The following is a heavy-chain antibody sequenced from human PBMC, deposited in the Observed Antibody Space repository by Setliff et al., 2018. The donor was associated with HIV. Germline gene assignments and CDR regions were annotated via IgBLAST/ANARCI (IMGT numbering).Heavy chain of an antibody. CDR3: AIDMVGGWLRPMPDF. D-gene: IGHD2-2*01. CDR1: GFTLREVS. CDR2: FDPEDGET. V-gene: IGHV1-24*01. Sequence: ASVKVSCKVSGFTLREVSMHWVRQAPGKGLEWMGYFDPEDGETVYAQKFQGRVTMTEDTSTNTAYMESSGLRSGDTAVYYCAIDMVGGWLRPMPDFWGQGALVTVSS. J-gene: IGHJ4*02.